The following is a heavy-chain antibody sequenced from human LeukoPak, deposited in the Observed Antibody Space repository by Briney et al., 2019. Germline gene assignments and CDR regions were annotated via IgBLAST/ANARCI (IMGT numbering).Heavy chain of an antibody. V-gene: IGHV3-9*01. CDR1: GFTFDDYA. Sequence: PGRSLRLSCAASGFTFDDYAMHWVRQAPGKGLEWVSGISWNSGSIGYADSVEGRFTISRDNAKNSLYLQMNSLRADDTAVFYSARGSRYHDWLSPLDSWGQGTLVTVSS. D-gene: IGHD3-9*01. CDR3: ARGSRYHDWLSPLDS. J-gene: IGHJ4*02. CDR2: ISWNSGSI.